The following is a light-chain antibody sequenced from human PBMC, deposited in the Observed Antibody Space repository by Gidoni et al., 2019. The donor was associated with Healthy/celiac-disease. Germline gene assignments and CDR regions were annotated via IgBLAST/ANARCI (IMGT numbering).Light chain of an antibody. CDR2: AAS. Sequence: IQLTRTTSSLSASVGDRVTITCRASQSISSYLNWYQQKPGKAPKLLIYAASSLQSGVPSRFSGSGSGTEFTLTISSLQPEDFATYYCQQSNSSPLFTFGPGTKVDIK. J-gene: IGKJ3*01. CDR1: QSISSY. CDR3: QQSNSSPLFT. V-gene: IGKV1-39*01.